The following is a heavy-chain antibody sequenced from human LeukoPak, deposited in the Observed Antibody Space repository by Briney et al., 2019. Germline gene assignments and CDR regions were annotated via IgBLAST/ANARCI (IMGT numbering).Heavy chain of an antibody. D-gene: IGHD3-3*01. CDR3: AKWMVRNDFWSGAFDI. J-gene: IGHJ3*02. CDR2: VSGSAYSK. Sequence: TGGSLRLSCAASGFTFNSYSMGWVRQAPGQGLEWVSAVSGSAYSKYYADSVKGRFTISRDNSKNTLYLQMNRLRAEDTAVYFCAKWMVRNDFWSGAFDIWGQGTMVTVSS. CDR1: GFTFNSYS. V-gene: IGHV3-23*01.